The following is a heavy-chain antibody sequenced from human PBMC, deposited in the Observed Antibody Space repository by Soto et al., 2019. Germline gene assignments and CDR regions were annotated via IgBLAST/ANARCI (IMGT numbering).Heavy chain of an antibody. V-gene: IGHV1-2*02. CDR3: ARHNRYGAWFDP. Sequence: GASVKVSCKASGGTFSSYAISWVRQAPGQGLEWMGWINPTSGDTNYAQKFQGRVTMTRDTSISTAFMDLTRLTFDDTAVYYCARHNRYGAWFDPWVLGTMVTVSS. CDR2: INPTSGDT. CDR1: GGTFSSYA. J-gene: IGHJ5*02. D-gene: IGHD4-17*01.